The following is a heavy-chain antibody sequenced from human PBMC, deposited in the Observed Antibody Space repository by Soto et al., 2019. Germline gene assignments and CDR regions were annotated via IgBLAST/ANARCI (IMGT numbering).Heavy chain of an antibody. CDR1: GXTFSSYA. V-gene: IGHV3-23*01. Sequence: LRLSFAASGXTFSSYAMSWVRQAPGKGLEWVSAISGSGGSTYYADSVKGRFTISRDNSKNTLYLQMNSLRAEDTAVYYCAKSSSSWYKSYFDYWGQGTLVTVSS. CDR3: AKSSSSWYKSYFDY. J-gene: IGHJ4*02. D-gene: IGHD6-13*01. CDR2: ISGSGGST.